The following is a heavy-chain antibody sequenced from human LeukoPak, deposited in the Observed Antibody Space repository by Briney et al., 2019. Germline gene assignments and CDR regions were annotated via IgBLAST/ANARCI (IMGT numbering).Heavy chain of an antibody. V-gene: IGHV1-2*02. Sequence: ASVRVSCKASGYTFTGYYMHWVRQAPGQGLEWMGWINPNSGGTNYAQKFQGRVTMTRDTSISTAYMELSRLRSDDTAVYYCARGGEVVIQPDFDYWGQGTLVTVSS. J-gene: IGHJ4*02. CDR2: INPNSGGT. D-gene: IGHD3-22*01. CDR1: GYTFTGYY. CDR3: ARGGEVVIQPDFDY.